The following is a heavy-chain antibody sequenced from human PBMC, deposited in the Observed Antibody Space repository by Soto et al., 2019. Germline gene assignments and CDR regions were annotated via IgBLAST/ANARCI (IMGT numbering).Heavy chain of an antibody. CDR2: INAANGNT. CDR3: ARDTLVRGGGYFSVYYCSTDV. J-gene: IGHJ6*02. CDR1: GYTLTSYA. V-gene: IGHV1-3*01. D-gene: IGHD3-10*01. Sequence: QVQLVQSGAEVKKPGASVKVSCKASGYTLTSYAMRWVRQAPGQRLEWMGWINAANGNTKYSQKFQGRVTITRVTSASTAYMELSSLRSEETAVYYCARDTLVRGGGYFSVYYCSTDVWVQGTTVTVSS.